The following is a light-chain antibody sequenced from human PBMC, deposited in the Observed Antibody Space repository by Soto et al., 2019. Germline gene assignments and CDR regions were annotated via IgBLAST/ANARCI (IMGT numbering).Light chain of an antibody. V-gene: IGLV7-43*01. J-gene: IGLJ2*01. Sequence: QAVVTQEPSLTVSPGGTVTLTCASSTGAVTSGYYPSWFQQKPGQAPRALIYNTNNKYSWTPARFSGSLLGGKAAPTVSAVQPEDEAEYYCLLCYDNAQPLVFGGGTKLTVL. CDR2: NTN. CDR1: TGAVTSGYY. CDR3: LLCYDNAQPLV.